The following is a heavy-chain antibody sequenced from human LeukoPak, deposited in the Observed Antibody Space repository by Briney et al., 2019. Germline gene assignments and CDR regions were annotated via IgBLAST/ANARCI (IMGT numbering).Heavy chain of an antibody. J-gene: IGHJ4*02. D-gene: IGHD1-26*01. V-gene: IGHV3-9*01. CDR3: AKDTTSGSYLYFDY. Sequence: ESGRSLRLPCAASGFTFDDYAMHWVRQAPGKGLEWVSGISWNSGIIGYGDSVKGRFTISRDNAKNSLYLQMNSLRAEDTALYFCAKDTTSGSYLYFDYWGQGALVTVSS. CDR2: ISWNSGII. CDR1: GFTFDDYA.